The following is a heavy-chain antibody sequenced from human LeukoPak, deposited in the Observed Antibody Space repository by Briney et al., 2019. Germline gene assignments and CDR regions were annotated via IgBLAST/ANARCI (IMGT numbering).Heavy chain of an antibody. CDR1: GYTFSTYA. J-gene: IGHJ4*02. CDR3: ATRYNYNWGFDY. V-gene: IGHV1-3*01. D-gene: IGHD5-18*01. CDR2: INAGNGNT. Sequence: GASVKVSCKASGYTFSTYAMHWVRQAPGQRLEWMGWINAGNGNTKYSQKFQGRVILTSDTSACTAYMELSSLRSEDTAVYYCATRYNYNWGFDYWGQGTLVTVSS.